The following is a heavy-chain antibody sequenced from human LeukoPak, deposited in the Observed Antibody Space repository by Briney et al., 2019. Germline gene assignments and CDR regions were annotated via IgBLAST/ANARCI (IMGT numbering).Heavy chain of an antibody. CDR1: GGSISGYY. V-gene: IGHV4-34*01. J-gene: IGHJ6*02. CDR3: ARADLGYCSSTSCVKYGMDV. CDR2: ITHSGST. D-gene: IGHD2-2*01. Sequence: SETLSLTCTVSGGSISGYYWSWIRQPPGKGLEWIGEITHSGSTNYNPSLKSRVTISVDTSKNQFSLKLSSVTAADTAVYYCARADLGYCSSTSCVKYGMDVWGQGTTVTVSS.